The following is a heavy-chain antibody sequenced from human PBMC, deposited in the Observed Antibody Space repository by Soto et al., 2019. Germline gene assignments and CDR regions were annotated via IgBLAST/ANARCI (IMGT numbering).Heavy chain of an antibody. CDR3: ARDPLQFYYYYGMDV. D-gene: IGHD4-4*01. CDR1: GGTFSSYA. V-gene: IGHV1-69*13. J-gene: IGHJ6*02. CDR2: IIPIFGTA. Sequence: SVKVSCKASGGTFSSYAISWVRQAPGQGLEWMGGIIPIFGTANYAQKFQGRVTITADESTSTAYMELSSLRSEDTAVYYCARDPLQFYYYYGMDVWGQGTTVTVSS.